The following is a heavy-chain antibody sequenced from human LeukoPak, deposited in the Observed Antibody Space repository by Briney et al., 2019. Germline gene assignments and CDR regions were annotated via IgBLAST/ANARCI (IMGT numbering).Heavy chain of an antibody. CDR1: GYSISSGTYY. J-gene: IGHJ4*02. Sequence: TLSLTXTVSGYSISSGTYYGTWIRQPAGKGLEWIGRISTSGSTNYNPSLKSRVTISLDTSKNQFSLKLSSVTAADTAVFYCARQNSEHGGYFDYWGQGTLVTVSS. D-gene: IGHD1/OR15-1a*01. CDR2: ISTSGST. V-gene: IGHV4-61*02. CDR3: ARQNSEHGGYFDY.